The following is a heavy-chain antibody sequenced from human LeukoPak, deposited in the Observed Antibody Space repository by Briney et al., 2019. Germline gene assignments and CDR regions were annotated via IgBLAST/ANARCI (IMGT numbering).Heavy chain of an antibody. CDR1: GFTFSSYA. D-gene: IGHD3-3*01. CDR2: ISGSGGST. V-gene: IGHV3-23*01. CDR3: AKVLTPYYDFWSGYYKNFDY. Sequence: GGSLRLSCAASGFTFSSYAMSWVRQAPGKGLEWVSAISGSGGSTYYADSVKGRFTISRDNSKNTLYLQMNSLRAEDTAVYYCAKVLTPYYDFWSGYYKNFDYWGQGTLVTVSS. J-gene: IGHJ4*02.